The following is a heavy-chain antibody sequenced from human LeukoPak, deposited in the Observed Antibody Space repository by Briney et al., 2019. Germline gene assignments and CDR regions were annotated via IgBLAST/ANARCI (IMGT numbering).Heavy chain of an antibody. CDR1: GGTFSSFA. Sequence: ASVKVSCKASGGTFSSFAISWVRQAPGQGLEWMGGIIPIFGTANYAQKFQGRVTITADESTSTAYMELSSLRSEDTAVYYCASRGYSPNYYYYGMDVWGQGTTVTVSS. CDR3: ASRGYSPNYYYYGMDV. J-gene: IGHJ6*02. CDR2: IIPIFGTA. D-gene: IGHD2-15*01. V-gene: IGHV1-69*13.